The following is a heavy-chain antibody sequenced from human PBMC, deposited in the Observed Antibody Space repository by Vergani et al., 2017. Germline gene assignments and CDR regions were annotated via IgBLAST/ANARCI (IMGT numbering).Heavy chain of an antibody. D-gene: IGHD6-13*01. CDR3: TRDHLAGYYYYYGMDV. Sequence: EVQLVESGGGLVQPGRSLRLSCTASGFTFGDYAMSWFRQAPGKGLEWVGFIRSKAYGGTTEYAASVKGRFTISRDDSKSIAYLQMNSLKTEDTAVYYCTRDHLAGYYYYYGMDVWGQGTTVTVSS. CDR2: IRSKAYGGTT. V-gene: IGHV3-49*03. CDR1: GFTFGDYA. J-gene: IGHJ6*02.